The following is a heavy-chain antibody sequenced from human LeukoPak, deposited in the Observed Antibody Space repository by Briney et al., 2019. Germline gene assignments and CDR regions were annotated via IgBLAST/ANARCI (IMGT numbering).Heavy chain of an antibody. D-gene: IGHD3-16*01. V-gene: IGHV4-59*08. J-gene: IGHJ4*02. CDR2: IYYSGST. CDR1: GGSISSHY. Sequence: SETLSLTCTVSGGSISSHYWSWIRQPPGKGLEWIGYIYYSGSTNYNPSLKSRVTISVDTSKNQFSLKLSSVTAADTAVYYCARATPVGGVRFDYWGQGTLVTVSS. CDR3: ARATPVGGVRFDY.